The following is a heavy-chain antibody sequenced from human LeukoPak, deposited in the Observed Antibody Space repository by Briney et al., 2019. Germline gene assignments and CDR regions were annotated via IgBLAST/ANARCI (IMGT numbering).Heavy chain of an antibody. D-gene: IGHD5-24*01. Sequence: SETLSLTCTVSGGSISSYYWSWIRQPPGKGLEWIGYIYYSGSTNYNPSLKSRVTISVDTSKNQFSLQLNSVTPEDTAVYYCTRGVPVGSSREFDYWGQGTLVTVSS. CDR1: GGSISSYY. V-gene: IGHV4-59*12. CDR2: IYYSGST. J-gene: IGHJ4*02. CDR3: TRGVPVGSSREFDY.